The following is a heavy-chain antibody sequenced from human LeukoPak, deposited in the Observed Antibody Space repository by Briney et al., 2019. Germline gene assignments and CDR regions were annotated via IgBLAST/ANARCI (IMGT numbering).Heavy chain of an antibody. CDR3: ATENYCSRTSCYAHYYSYMDV. Sequence: GGSLRLSCAASGFTFSSYAMHWVRQAPGKGLEYVSAISSNGGSTYYANSVKGRFTISRDNSKNTLYLQMNSLRAEDTAVYYCATENYCSRTSCYAHYYSYMDVSGKGNPVTVS. V-gene: IGHV3-64*01. CDR1: GFTFSSYA. D-gene: IGHD2-2*01. CDR2: ISSNGGST. J-gene: IGHJ6*03.